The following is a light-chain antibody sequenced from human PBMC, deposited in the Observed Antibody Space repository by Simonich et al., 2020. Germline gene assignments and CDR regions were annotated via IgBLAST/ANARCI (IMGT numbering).Light chain of an antibody. CDR2: WAS. CDR1: QRVLYSSNNKNY. J-gene: IGKJ2*01. Sequence: DIVMTQSPDSLAVSLGERATINCKSSQRVLYSSNNKNYLAWYQQKPGQPPKLLIYWASTRESGVPDRFSGSGSVTDFTLTISSLQAEDVAVYYCQQYYSTPPMYTFGQGTKLEIK. CDR3: QQYYSTPPMYT. V-gene: IGKV4-1*01.